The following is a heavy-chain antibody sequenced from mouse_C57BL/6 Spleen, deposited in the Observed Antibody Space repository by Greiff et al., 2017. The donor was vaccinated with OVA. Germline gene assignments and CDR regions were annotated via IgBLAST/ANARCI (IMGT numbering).Heavy chain of an antibody. V-gene: IGHV1-52*01. CDR3: ARRYYGSPYYFDY. J-gene: IGHJ2*01. CDR1: GYTFTSYW. CDR2: IDPSDSET. D-gene: IGHD1-1*01. Sequence: QVQLKQPGAELDIPVSAVKLSCKASGYTFTSYWMHWVKQRPIQGLEWIGNIDPSDSETHYNQKFKDKATLTVDKSSSTAYMQLSSLTSEDSAVYYCARRYYGSPYYFDYWGQGTTLTVSS.